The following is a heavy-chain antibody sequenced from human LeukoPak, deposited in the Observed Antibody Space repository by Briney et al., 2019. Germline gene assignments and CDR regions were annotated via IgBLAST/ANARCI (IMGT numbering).Heavy chain of an antibody. V-gene: IGHV4-34*01. D-gene: IGHD3-22*01. CDR3: ARVRNSSGYYLLVAFDI. CDR1: GGSFSGYY. CDR2: INHSGST. J-gene: IGHJ3*02. Sequence: PSETLSLTCAVYGGSFSGYYWSWIRQPPGKGLEWIGEINHSGSTNYNPSLKSRVTISVDTSKNQFSLKLSSVTAADTAVYYCARVRNSSGYYLLVAFDIWGQGTMVTVSS.